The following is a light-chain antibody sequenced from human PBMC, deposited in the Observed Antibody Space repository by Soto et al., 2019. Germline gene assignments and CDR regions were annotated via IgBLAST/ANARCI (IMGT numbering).Light chain of an antibody. CDR1: QSVSSSY. CDR2: DAS. Sequence: EIVLTQSPGTLSLSPGERATLSCRASQSVSSSYLAWYQQKPGQAPRLLIYDASNRATGIPDRFSGSGSGTDFTLTISSLEPEDFAVYYCQQRSNWPPPFGGGTKVDIK. V-gene: IGKV3D-20*02. J-gene: IGKJ4*01. CDR3: QQRSNWPPP.